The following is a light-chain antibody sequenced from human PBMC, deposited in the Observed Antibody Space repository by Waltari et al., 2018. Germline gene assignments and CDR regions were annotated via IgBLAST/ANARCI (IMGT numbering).Light chain of an antibody. CDR3: QQYSTFPPT. Sequence: TCRACQAISTVLAWVQLKPGKAPKSLIYAASTLQTGVSSNFSGSGSGTDFTLTISSLQPGDCATYYCQQYSTFPPTFGGGTRVEI. J-gene: IGKJ4*01. CDR2: AAS. V-gene: IGKV1-16*02. CDR1: QAISTV.